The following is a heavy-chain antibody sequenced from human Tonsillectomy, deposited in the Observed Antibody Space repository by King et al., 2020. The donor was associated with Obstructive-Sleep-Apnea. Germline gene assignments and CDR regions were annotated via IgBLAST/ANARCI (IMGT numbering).Heavy chain of an antibody. D-gene: IGHD4-17*01. CDR3: ASRGTTTVTLDDY. CDR2: ISSSGSNI. J-gene: IGHJ4*02. V-gene: IGHV3-11*01. CDR1: GFTFSDYY. Sequence: VQLVESGGGLVKPGGSLRLSCAASGFTFSDYYMNWIRQAPGKGLEWVSYISSSGSNIYYADSVKGRFTISRDNAKNSLYLQMNSLRAEDTAVYYCASRGTTTVTLDDYCGQGTLVTVAS.